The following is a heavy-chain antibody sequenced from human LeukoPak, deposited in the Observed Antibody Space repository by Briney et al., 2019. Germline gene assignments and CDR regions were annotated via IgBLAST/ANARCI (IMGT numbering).Heavy chain of an antibody. CDR3: ARQGQLHRLDLDY. CDR2: IYYSGST. CDR1: GGSISSYY. J-gene: IGHJ4*02. Sequence: PSETLSLTCTVSGGSISSYYWGWIRQPPGKGLEWIGYIYYSGSTNYNPSLKSRVTISVDTSKNQFSLKLSSVTAADTAVYYCARQGQLHRLDLDYWGQGTLVTVSS. D-gene: IGHD2-2*01. V-gene: IGHV4-59*08.